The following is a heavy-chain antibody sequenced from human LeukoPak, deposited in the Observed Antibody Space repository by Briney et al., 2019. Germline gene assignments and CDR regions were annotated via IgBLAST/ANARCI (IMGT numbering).Heavy chain of an antibody. CDR1: GYTFTSYD. D-gene: IGHD1-20*01. V-gene: IGHV1-8*01. J-gene: IGHJ5*02. Sequence: ALVKVSCKASGYTFTSYDINWVRQAAGQGLEWMGWMNPNSGNTGYAQKFQGRVTMTRNTSISTAYMELSSLRSEDTAVYYCARDNWNDERGWFDPWGQGTLVTVSS. CDR2: MNPNSGNT. CDR3: ARDNWNDERGWFDP.